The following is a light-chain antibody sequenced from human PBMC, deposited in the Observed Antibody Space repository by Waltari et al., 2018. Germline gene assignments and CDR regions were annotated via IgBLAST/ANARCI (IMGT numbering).Light chain of an antibody. CDR1: QGISSD. CDR2: GAS. CDR3: QQSKVWPA. V-gene: IGKV3-15*01. Sequence: EIVMTQSPATLSVSPGESATLSCRASQGISSDLAWYQQNPGQAPRPLIFGASTRATGRPARFSGSESGTEFTLTISSLQSENFGVYYCQQSKVWPAFGQGTKVEIK. J-gene: IGKJ1*01.